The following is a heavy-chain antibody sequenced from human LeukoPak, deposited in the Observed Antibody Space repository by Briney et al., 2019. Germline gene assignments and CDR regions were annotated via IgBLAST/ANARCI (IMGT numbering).Heavy chain of an antibody. V-gene: IGHV3-21*01. CDR1: GFTFSSYS. CDR3: GRDNGMITFGGVIVNAFDI. CDR2: ISSSSSYI. D-gene: IGHD3-16*02. Sequence: PGGSLRLSCAAYGFTFSSYSMNWVRQAQGKGLEWVSSISSSSSYIYYTDSVKGRLSISRHHATNSPYMWMSRQRTADTAVYECGRDNGMITFGGVIVNAFDIWGQGTMGTVSS. J-gene: IGHJ3*02.